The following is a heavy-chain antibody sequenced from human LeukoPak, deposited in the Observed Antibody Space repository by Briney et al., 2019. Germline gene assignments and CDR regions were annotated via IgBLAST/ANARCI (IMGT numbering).Heavy chain of an antibody. D-gene: IGHD3-22*01. J-gene: IGHJ4*02. CDR2: IYYSGST. CDR1: GGSISSHY. CDR3: ARMSSGYYPNFDY. Sequence: SETLSLTCTVSGGSISSHYWSWIRQPPGKGLERIGYIYYSGSTNYNPSLKSRVTISVDTSKNQFSLKLSSVTAADTAVYYCARMSSGYYPNFDYWGQGTLVTVSS. V-gene: IGHV4-59*11.